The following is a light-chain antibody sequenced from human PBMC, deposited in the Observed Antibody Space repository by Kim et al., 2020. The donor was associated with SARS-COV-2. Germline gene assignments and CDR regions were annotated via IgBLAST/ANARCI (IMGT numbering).Light chain of an antibody. CDR2: GAS. CDR3: QQYETSPWT. V-gene: IGKV3-20*01. CDR1: QSVSSSY. Sequence: EVVLTQSPGTLSLSPGESATLSCRASQSVSSSYLAWYQHKPGQAPRLVIYGASSRPTGIPDRFSGSGSGTEFTLTIRRLDPEDFAVYYCQQYETSPWTFGQGTKVDIK. J-gene: IGKJ1*01.